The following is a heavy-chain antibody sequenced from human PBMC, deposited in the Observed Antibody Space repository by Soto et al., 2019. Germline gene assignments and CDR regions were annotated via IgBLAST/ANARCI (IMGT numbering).Heavy chain of an antibody. J-gene: IGHJ3*02. CDR1: GYSFTSYW. V-gene: IGHV5-51*01. Sequence: GESLKISCKGSGYSFTSYWIGWVRQLPGKGLECMGIIYPGDSDTSYSPFFQGQGTISANKTISTAYLQWSSLKASDTAMYCCARHSEPHAFDIWGQGTMVTVSS. CDR2: IYPGDSDT. CDR3: ARHSEPHAFDI.